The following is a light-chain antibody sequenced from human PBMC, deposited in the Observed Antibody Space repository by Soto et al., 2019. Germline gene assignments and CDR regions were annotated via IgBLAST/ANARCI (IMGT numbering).Light chain of an antibody. Sequence: SYELTQPPSVSVAPGQTARITCGGNNIGSKSVHWYQQKPGQAPVLGVYDDSDRPSGIPGRFSGSNSGNTATLTISRVEAGDEADYYCQVWDSSSDHVVFGGGTKLTVL. J-gene: IGLJ2*01. CDR3: QVWDSSSDHVV. CDR1: NIGSKS. CDR2: DDS. V-gene: IGLV3-21*02.